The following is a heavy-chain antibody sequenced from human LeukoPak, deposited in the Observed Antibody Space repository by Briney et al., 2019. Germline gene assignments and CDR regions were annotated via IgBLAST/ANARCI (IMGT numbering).Heavy chain of an antibody. D-gene: IGHD4-17*01. J-gene: IGHJ6*02. CDR1: GYTFTSYG. CDR3: TQSTTRNYSYYYGMDV. V-gene: IGHV1-18*01. CDR2: ISAYNGNT. Sequence: ASVKVSCKASGYTFTSYGISWVRQAPGQGLEWMGWISAYNGNTNYAQKLQGRVTMTTDTSTSTAYMELRSLRSDDTAVYYCTQSTTRNYSYYYGMDVWGQGTTVTVSS.